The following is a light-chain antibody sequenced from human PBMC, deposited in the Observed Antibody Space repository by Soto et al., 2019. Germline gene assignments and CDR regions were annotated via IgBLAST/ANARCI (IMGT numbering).Light chain of an antibody. CDR1: QSVSSH. V-gene: IGKV3-11*01. J-gene: IGKJ1*01. CDR2: DAS. CDR3: VLRTTWPWT. Sequence: EIVLTQSPGTLSLSPGERATLSCRASQSVSSHLAWYQQKPGQAPRLLIYDASNRATGIPARFSGSGSGTDFTITISSLEPEDFAVYRCVLRTTWPWTCGQGSKVEIK.